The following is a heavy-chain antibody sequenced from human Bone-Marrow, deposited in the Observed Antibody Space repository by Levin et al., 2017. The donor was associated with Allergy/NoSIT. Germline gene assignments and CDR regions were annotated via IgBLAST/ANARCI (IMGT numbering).Heavy chain of an antibody. V-gene: IGHV3-21*01. CDR2: ITGSSSYI. CDR1: GFTFRTYS. D-gene: IGHD3-3*01. J-gene: IGHJ4*02. CDR3: VRLELVDQ. Sequence: GESLKISCEASGFTFRTYSMNWVRQAPGKGLEWVSSITGSSSYIYYADSVKGRFNISRDNAKNSLYLQMNSLRAEDTAVYYCVRLELVDQWGRGALVTVSS.